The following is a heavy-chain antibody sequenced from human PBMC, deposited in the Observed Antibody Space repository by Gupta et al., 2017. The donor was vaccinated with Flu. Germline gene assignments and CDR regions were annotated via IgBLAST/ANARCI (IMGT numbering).Heavy chain of an antibody. D-gene: IGHD3-9*01. CDR3: VRVRGNYDTTGYGDG. CDR1: GFGFGSYW. Sequence: VQLVESGGGSVQPGESLRLSCGASGFGFGSYWMSWVRQAPGKGLEWVASRKQVGNGRLYVDAGKGGVTISRDNARNSLSLQMNSLRVEDTAVFYCVRVRGNYDTTGYGDGGGQGVLVTVSS. V-gene: IGHV3-7*01. J-gene: IGHJ4*02. CDR2: RKQVGNGR.